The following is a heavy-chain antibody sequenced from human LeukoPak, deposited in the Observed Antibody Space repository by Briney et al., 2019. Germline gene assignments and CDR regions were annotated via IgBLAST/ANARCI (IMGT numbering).Heavy chain of an antibody. CDR2: ISGSGGST. CDR3: AKDSGYDFWSGSNYFDY. J-gene: IGHJ4*02. Sequence: GGSLRLSWAASGFTFSSYAMSWVRQAPGKGLEWVSAISGSGGSTYYADPVKGRFTISRDNSKNTLYLQMNSLRAEDTAVYYCAKDSGYDFWSGSNYFDYWGQGTLVTVSS. D-gene: IGHD3-3*01. V-gene: IGHV3-23*01. CDR1: GFTFSSYA.